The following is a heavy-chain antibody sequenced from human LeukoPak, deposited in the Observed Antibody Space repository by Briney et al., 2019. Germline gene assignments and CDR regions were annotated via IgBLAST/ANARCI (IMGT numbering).Heavy chain of an antibody. J-gene: IGHJ4*02. CDR1: GFTFSSYT. V-gene: IGHV3-23*01. CDR3: AKDGGLWVSAHWGDS. Sequence: GGSLRLSCAASGFTFSSYTMSWVRQAPGKGLEWVSTITTSDGNTYYADSVKGRFTVSRDNSKNTLSLQMNSLRAEDTAVYYCAKDGGLWVSAHWGDSWGRGTLVTVSS. D-gene: IGHD7-27*01. CDR2: ITTSDGNT.